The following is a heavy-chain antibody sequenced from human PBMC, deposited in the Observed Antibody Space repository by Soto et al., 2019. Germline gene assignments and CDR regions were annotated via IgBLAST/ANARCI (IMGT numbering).Heavy chain of an antibody. CDR3: ARGDYHASGSYYRSDYYFDY. CDR2: IKYSVST. J-gene: IGHJ4*02. Sequence: SETLSLTCTVSGGAISSYYWSWIRQSPGGRLEWIGYIKYSVSTNYNPSLKSRVTISLDRPNNQFSLRVSSVTAADTAGYYCARGDYHASGSYYRSDYYFDYWGQGALVNVSS. CDR1: GGAISSYY. D-gene: IGHD3-10*01. V-gene: IGHV4-59*01.